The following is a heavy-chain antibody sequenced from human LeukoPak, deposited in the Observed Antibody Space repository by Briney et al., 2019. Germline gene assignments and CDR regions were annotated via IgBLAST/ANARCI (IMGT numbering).Heavy chain of an antibody. CDR2: INYSGST. CDR1: GGSFSGYY. V-gene: IGHV4-34*01. Sequence: PSETLSLTCAVSGGSFSGYYWSWIRQPPGKGLEWIGEINYSGSTNYNPSLKSRVTISVDTSKNQFSLKLSSVTAADTAVYYCARGRVYSNRLVFDYWGQGTLVTVSS. D-gene: IGHD5/OR15-5a*01. J-gene: IGHJ4*02. CDR3: ARGRVYSNRLVFDY.